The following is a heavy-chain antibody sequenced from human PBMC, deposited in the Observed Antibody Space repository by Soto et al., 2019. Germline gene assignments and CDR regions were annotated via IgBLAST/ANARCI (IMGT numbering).Heavy chain of an antibody. Sequence: QVQLQESGPGLVKPSQTLSLTCTVSGGSISSGGYYWSWIRQHPGKGLEWIGYIYYSGSTYYNPSLKRRVTISVGTSKNQFSLKLSSVNAADTAVYYCARGQGWNPIERNWFDPWGQGTLVTVSS. V-gene: IGHV4-31*03. CDR2: IYYSGST. J-gene: IGHJ5*02. CDR3: ARGQGWNPIERNWFDP. CDR1: GGSISSGGYY. D-gene: IGHD1-1*01.